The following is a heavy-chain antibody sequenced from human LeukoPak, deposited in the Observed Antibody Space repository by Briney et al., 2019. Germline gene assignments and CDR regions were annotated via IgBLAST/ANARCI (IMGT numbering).Heavy chain of an antibody. CDR1: GFTFSSYW. CDR3: ARDLGYSGSYFHY. J-gene: IGHJ4*02. CDR2: INQDGSGQ. V-gene: IGHV3-7*01. Sequence: GGSLRLSCAASGFTFSSYWMSWVRQAPGKGLERVSHINQDGSGQYYVDSVKGRFTISRDNAKNSLYLQMNSLRAEDTAVYYCARDLGYSGSYFHYWAGGTLVSVSS. D-gene: IGHD1-26*01.